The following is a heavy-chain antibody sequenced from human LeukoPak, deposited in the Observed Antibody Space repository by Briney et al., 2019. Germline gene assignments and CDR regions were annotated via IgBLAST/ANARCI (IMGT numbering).Heavy chain of an antibody. V-gene: IGHV3-23*01. CDR1: GFTFSSYA. CDR3: AKDRSGFNAFDI. CDR2: ISGSGDRT. Sequence: PGGSLRLSCAASGFTFSSYAMSWVRQAPGKGLDWVSAISGSGDRTYYVDSVRGRFTISRDNSKNTLYLQMNSLRAEDTAVYYCAKDRSGFNAFDIWGQGTMVTVSS. D-gene: IGHD2-15*01. J-gene: IGHJ3*02.